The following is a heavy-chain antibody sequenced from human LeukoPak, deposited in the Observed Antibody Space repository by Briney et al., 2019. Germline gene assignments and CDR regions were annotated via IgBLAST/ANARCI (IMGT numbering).Heavy chain of an antibody. J-gene: IGHJ4*02. D-gene: IGHD2-15*01. CDR2: INPSSGST. Sequence: ASVKVSCKASGYTFTNYYMHWARPAPGQGLERMGIINPSSGSTTYAQQFQGRVTMTRDTSTSTVVMELSSLRSEDTAVFFCARENSGGWYYFDYWGQGTLVTVSS. CDR1: GYTFTNYY. CDR3: ARENSGGWYYFDY. V-gene: IGHV1-46*01.